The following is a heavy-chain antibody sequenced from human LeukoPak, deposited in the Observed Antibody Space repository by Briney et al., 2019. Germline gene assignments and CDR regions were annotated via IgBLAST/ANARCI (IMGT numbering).Heavy chain of an antibody. D-gene: IGHD1-26*01. Sequence: ASVKVSCKVSGYTFTSYGISWVRQAPGQGLEWMGWITTYNGNTNYAQRLQGRVTMTTDTSTRTAYMELRSPRSDDTAVYYCARNNSGSYFLGIGDAFDIWGQGTMVTVSS. CDR1: GYTFTSYG. CDR2: ITTYNGNT. V-gene: IGHV1-18*01. CDR3: ARNNSGSYFLGIGDAFDI. J-gene: IGHJ3*02.